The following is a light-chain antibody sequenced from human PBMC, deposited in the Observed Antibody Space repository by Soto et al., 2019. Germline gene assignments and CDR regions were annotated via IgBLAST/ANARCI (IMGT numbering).Light chain of an antibody. CDR2: DVT. V-gene: IGLV2-14*01. CDR1: SSDIDGYDY. J-gene: IGLJ2*01. Sequence: QSALTQPASVSGSPGQSITMCCTGASSDIDGYDYVSWYQHHPGEAPKLLIYDVTNRPSGVSNRFSASKSGNTASLTISGLQAEDEADYYCSSYTSRNTVVFGGGTKLTVL. CDR3: SSYTSRNTVV.